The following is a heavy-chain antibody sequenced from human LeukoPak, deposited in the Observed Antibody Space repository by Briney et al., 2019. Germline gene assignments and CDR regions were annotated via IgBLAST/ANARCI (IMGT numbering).Heavy chain of an antibody. CDR1: GYTFTSYG. J-gene: IGHJ4*02. CDR2: ISAYNGNT. CDR3: AREQDRFIAASGNFDY. D-gene: IGHD6-13*01. Sequence: DSVKVSCKASGYTFTSYGISWVRQAPGQGLEWMGWISAYNGNTNYAQKFQGRVTMTTDTSTSTAYMELRSLRSDDTAVYYCAREQDRFIAASGNFDYWGQGTLVTVSS. V-gene: IGHV1-18*01.